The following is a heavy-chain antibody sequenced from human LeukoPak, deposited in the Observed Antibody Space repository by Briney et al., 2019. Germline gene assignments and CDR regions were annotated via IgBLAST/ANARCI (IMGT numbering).Heavy chain of an antibody. D-gene: IGHD2-2*03. Sequence: SETLSLTCTVSDGYMSDYYWHWIRQSPRKGLEWIGYIFYSGSTISNPSLKSRVTMSIDTSMKQFSLRLSAVTAADTAVYYCARASVDIVVVPAANSRFIYYYYMDVWGKGTTVTISS. CDR3: ARASVDIVVVPAANSRFIYYYYMDV. V-gene: IGHV4-59*01. CDR1: DGYMSDYY. CDR2: IFYSGST. J-gene: IGHJ6*03.